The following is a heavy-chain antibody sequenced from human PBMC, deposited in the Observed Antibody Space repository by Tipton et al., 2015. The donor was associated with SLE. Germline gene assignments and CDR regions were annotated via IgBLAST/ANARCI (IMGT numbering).Heavy chain of an antibody. D-gene: IGHD6-13*01. CDR3: ARVVYSFSDAFDI. CDR1: GGSIKSYY. J-gene: IGHJ3*02. Sequence: GLVKPSETLSLTCTVSGGSIKSYYWSWIRQPAGKGLEWIGRIYASGSTEYNPSLKSRVTISVDPSKNQFSLRLTSLTTADTAVYYCARVVYSFSDAFDIWGQGTLVTVSS. CDR2: IYASGST. V-gene: IGHV4-4*07.